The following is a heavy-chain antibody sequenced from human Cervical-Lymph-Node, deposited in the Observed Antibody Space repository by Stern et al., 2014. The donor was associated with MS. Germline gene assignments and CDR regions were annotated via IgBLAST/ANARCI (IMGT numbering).Heavy chain of an antibody. CDR1: GFTFRNYC. D-gene: IGHD3-10*01. Sequence: EVQLVESGGGLVQPGGSLRLSCVASGFTFRNYCMHWVRQGPGPGLVWVARINRDGTTITHADSVKGRFTISRDNAKNTLYLQMNSLRVEDTAVYYCTKDTYGPEDYWGQGTSVTVSS. V-gene: IGHV3-74*02. J-gene: IGHJ4*02. CDR2: INRDGTTI. CDR3: TKDTYGPEDY.